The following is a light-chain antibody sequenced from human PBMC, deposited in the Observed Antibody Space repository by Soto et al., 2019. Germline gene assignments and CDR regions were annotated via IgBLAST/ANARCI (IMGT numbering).Light chain of an antibody. J-gene: IGKJ2*01. CDR1: QSVSSRY. CDR3: QQYGSSPPYT. V-gene: IGKV3-20*01. Sequence: EIVLTQSPGTLSLSPGDRATLSCRASQSVSSRYLAWYQKKPGQAPRLLIYGASSRATGIPDRFSGSGSGTDFTLTISRLEPEDFSVYYCQQYGSSPPYTFGQGTKLEIK. CDR2: GAS.